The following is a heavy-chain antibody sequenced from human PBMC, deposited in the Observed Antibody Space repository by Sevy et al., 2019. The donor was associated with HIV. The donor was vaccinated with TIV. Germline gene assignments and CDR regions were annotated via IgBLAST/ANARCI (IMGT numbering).Heavy chain of an antibody. CDR1: GGSISSYY. Sequence: SETLSLTCTVSGGSISSYYWSWIRQPPGKGLEWIGYIYYSGSTNYNPSLKSRVTISVDTSKNQFSLKLSSVTAADTAVYYCARDTYNHLAYCGGDCYSFAFDIWGQGTMVTVSS. CDR3: ARDTYNHLAYCGGDCYSFAFDI. V-gene: IGHV4-59*01. D-gene: IGHD2-21*02. J-gene: IGHJ3*02. CDR2: IYYSGST.